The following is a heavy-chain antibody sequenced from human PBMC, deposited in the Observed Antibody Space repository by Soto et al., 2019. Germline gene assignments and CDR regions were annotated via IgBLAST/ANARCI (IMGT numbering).Heavy chain of an antibody. J-gene: IGHJ4*02. D-gene: IGHD3-22*01. CDR3: ARDHPLPLYYYDSSGYLFDY. V-gene: IGHV3-30-3*01. CDR2: ISYDGSNK. Sequence: PGGSLRLSCAASGFTFSSYAMHWVRQAPGKGLEWEAVISYDGSNKYYADSVKGRFTISRDNSKNTLYLQMNSLRAEDTAVYYCARDHPLPLYYYDSSGYLFDYWGQGTLVTVSS. CDR1: GFTFSSYA.